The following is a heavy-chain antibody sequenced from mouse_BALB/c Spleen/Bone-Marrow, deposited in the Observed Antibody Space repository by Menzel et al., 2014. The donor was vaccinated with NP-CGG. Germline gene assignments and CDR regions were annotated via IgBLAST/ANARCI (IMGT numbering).Heavy chain of an antibody. CDR3: ARSEYGNSYAMDY. CDR2: ISTYSGNT. D-gene: IGHD2-10*02. CDR1: GYTFTDYA. J-gene: IGHJ4*01. V-gene: IGHV1-67*01. Sequence: QVQLQQSGPELVRPGVSVKISCKGSGYTFTDYAMHWVKQSHAKSLEWIGVISTYSGNTNYNQKFKVKATMTVDKSSSTAYMELARLTSEDSAIYYCARSEYGNSYAMDYWGQGTSVTVSS.